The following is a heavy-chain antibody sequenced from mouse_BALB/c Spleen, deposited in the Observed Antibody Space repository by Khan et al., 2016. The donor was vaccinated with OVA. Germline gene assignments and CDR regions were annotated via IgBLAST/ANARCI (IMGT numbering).Heavy chain of an antibody. CDR1: GFNIKDTY. J-gene: IGHJ3*01. CDR2: IDPANGNP. D-gene: IGHD4-1*01. CDR3: ARDYWDVFAY. Sequence: EVQLQQSGAELVKPGASVKLSCTASGFNIKDTYMHWVKQRPEQGLEWIGRIDPANGNPKYDPKFQGKATITAEKSANTAYLQLNSLTSEDTAVYYCARDYWDVFAYWGQGTLVTVSA. V-gene: IGHV14-3*02.